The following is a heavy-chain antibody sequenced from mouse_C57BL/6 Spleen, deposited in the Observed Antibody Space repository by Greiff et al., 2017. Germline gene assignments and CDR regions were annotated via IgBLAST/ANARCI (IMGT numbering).Heavy chain of an antibody. D-gene: IGHD3-2*02. CDR2: INPNYGTT. J-gene: IGHJ3*01. CDR3: ARRLDSSGYGFAY. V-gene: IGHV1-39*01. Sequence: EVKLMESGPELVKPGASVKISCKASGYSFTDYNMNWVKQSNGKSLEWIGVINPNYGTTSYNQKFKGKATLTVDQSSSTAYMQLNSLTSEDSAVYYCARRLDSSGYGFAYWGQGTLVTVSA. CDR1: GYSFTDYN.